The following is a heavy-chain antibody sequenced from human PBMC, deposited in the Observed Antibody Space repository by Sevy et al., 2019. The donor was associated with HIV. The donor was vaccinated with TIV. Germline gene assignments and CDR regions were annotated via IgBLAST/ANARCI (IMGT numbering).Heavy chain of an antibody. D-gene: IGHD3-3*01. CDR1: GLSVSDNF. CDR2: IYIGHNT. J-gene: IGHJ4*02. CDR3: ARGKPISHYYGSFDY. V-gene: IGHV3-53*01. Sequence: GGSLRLSCAASGLSVSDNFMSCVRQAPGKGLEWVSVIYIGHNTYYADSVKGRFTISRDNAKNTLYLQMNSLRVEDSAVYYCARGKPISHYYGSFDYWGQGTTVTVSS.